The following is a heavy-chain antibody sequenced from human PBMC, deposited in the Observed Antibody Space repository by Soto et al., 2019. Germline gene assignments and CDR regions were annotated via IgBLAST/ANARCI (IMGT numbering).Heavy chain of an antibody. CDR3: ARGDCGGHCYLIHY. Sequence: ASVKVSCKASGYTFTSYAMYWVRQAPGQRLEWMGWINVGNGNTQYSQKFQGRVTIPRDTSASTAYMELRRLSSEDTAVYYCARGDCGGHCYLIHYWGQGTLVTVSS. V-gene: IGHV1-3*01. J-gene: IGHJ4*02. CDR1: GYTFTSYA. D-gene: IGHD2-21*02. CDR2: INVGNGNT.